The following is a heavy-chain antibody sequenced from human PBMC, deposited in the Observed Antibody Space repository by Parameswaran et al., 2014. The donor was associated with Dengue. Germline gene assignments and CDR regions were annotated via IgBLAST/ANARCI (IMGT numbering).Heavy chain of an antibody. V-gene: IGHV3-48*04. CDR3: ARDPDAYYGGNSYYFDY. CDR2: ISSSSSTI. J-gene: IGHJ4*02. Sequence: VRQAPGKGLEWVSYISSSSSTIYYADSVKGRFTISRDNAKNSLYLQMNSLRAEDTAVYYCARDPDAYYGGNSYYFDYWGQGTLVTVSS. D-gene: IGHD4-23*01.